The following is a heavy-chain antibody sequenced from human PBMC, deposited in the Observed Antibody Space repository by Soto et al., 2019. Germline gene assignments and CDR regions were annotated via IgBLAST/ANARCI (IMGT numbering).Heavy chain of an antibody. CDR3: AREVLRSPGT. V-gene: IGHV3-30-3*01. CDR2: ISYDGSNK. Sequence: GGSLRLSCAASGFTFSSYAMHWVRQAPGKGLEWVAVISYDGSNKYYADSVKGRFTISRDNSKNTLYLQMNSLRAEDTAVYYCAREVLRSPGTWGQGTLVTVSS. J-gene: IGHJ5*02. CDR1: GFTFSSYA. D-gene: IGHD6-6*01.